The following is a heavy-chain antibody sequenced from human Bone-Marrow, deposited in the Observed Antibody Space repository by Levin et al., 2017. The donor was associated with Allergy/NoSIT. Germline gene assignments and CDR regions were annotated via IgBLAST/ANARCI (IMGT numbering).Heavy chain of an antibody. Sequence: GESLKISCAASGFTVGDNYMSWVRQAPGKGLEWVSVIYTGENTYYADSVKGRFTIPRDNSKNTFYLQMNRLRPEDTAVYYCARAPSSAWNHWGQRTLVTVSS. J-gene: IGHJ5*02. V-gene: IGHV3-53*05. CDR2: IYTGENT. CDR1: GFTVGDNY. D-gene: IGHD6-19*01. CDR3: ARAPSSAWNH.